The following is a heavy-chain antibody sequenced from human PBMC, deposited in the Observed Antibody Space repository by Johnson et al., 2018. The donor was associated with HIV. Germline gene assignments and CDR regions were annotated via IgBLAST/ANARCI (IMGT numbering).Heavy chain of an antibody. V-gene: IGHV3-20*04. Sequence: VQLVESGGGVVRPGGSLRLSCVASGFTFDDYGMSWVRQAPGKGLEWVAGINWNGGSTGYADSVKGRFTISRDNAKNSLYLQMNSLRAEDTALYYCARDGELLIIVPDAFDIWGQGTMVTVSS. J-gene: IGHJ3*02. CDR1: GFTFDDYG. CDR2: INWNGGST. CDR3: ARDGELLIIVPDAFDI. D-gene: IGHD3-9*01.